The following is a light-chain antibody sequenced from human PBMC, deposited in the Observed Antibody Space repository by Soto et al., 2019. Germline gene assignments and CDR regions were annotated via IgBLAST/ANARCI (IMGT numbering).Light chain of an antibody. Sequence: ESVLTQSPGTLSLSPGERATLSCRASQSVSNNYLAWYQQKPGQAPRILIYGASNRATGIPDRFSGSGSGTDFTLTISRLEPEDFAVYYCQQYGSSGTFGPGTKVEIK. J-gene: IGKJ1*01. CDR1: QSVSNNY. CDR2: GAS. CDR3: QQYGSSGT. V-gene: IGKV3-20*01.